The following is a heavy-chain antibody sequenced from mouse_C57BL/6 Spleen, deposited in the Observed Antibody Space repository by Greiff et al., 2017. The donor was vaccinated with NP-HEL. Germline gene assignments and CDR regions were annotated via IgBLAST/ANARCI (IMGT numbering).Heavy chain of an antibody. Sequence: EVQLVESGGDLVKPGGSLKLSCAASGFTFSSYGMSWVRQTPDKRLEWVATISSGGSYTYYPDSVKGRFTISRDNAKNTLYLQMSSLKSEDTAMYYCARHDYYGSSFYYFDYWGQGTTLTVSS. D-gene: IGHD1-1*01. CDR3: ARHDYYGSSFYYFDY. CDR1: GFTFSSYG. CDR2: ISSGGSYT. V-gene: IGHV5-6*01. J-gene: IGHJ2*01.